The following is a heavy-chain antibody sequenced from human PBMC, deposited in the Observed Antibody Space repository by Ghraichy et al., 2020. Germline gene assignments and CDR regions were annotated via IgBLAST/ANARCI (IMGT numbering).Heavy chain of an antibody. CDR2: IDPNSGGT. CDR1: GYTFTVYY. CDR3: TRSYYGGNSWYFDI. D-gene: IGHD4-23*01. V-gene: IGHV1-2*06. J-gene: IGHJ2*01. Sequence: ASVKVSCKASGYTFTVYYIHWVRQAPGQGLEWMGHIDPNSGGTNYAQKFHGRVTMTRDTSISTAYMELSSLRSDDTAVYYCTRSYYGGNSWYFDIWGRGTLVTVCS.